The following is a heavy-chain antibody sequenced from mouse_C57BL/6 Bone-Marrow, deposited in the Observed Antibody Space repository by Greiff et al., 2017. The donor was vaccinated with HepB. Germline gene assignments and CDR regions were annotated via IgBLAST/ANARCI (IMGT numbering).Heavy chain of an antibody. CDR3: AREGTMITNWYFDV. D-gene: IGHD2-4*01. J-gene: IGHJ1*03. V-gene: IGHV1-64*01. CDR2: IHPNSGST. CDR1: GYTFTSYW. Sequence: QVQLQQSGAELVKPGASVKLSCKASGYTFTSYWMHWVKQRPGQGLEWIGMIHPNSGSTNYNEKFKSKATLTVDKSSSTAYMQLSSLTSEDSAVYYCAREGTMITNWYFDVWGTGTTVTVSS.